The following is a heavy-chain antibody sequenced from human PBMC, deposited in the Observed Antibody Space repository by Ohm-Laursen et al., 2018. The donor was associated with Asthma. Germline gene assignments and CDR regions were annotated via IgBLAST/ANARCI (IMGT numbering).Heavy chain of an antibody. Sequence: SLRLSCAAAGLTFSSYAMSWVRQAPGKGLECVSAIIGSGADTYYADSVKGRFTISRDNSKNTLYLQMNSLRGEDTAVYYCVRDWDGWGQGTKVTVSS. CDR2: IIGSGADT. CDR1: GLTFSSYA. V-gene: IGHV3-23*01. J-gene: IGHJ6*02. CDR3: VRDWDG.